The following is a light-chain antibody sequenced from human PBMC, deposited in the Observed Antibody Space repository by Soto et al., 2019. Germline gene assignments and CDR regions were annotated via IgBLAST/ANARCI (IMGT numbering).Light chain of an antibody. V-gene: IGKV4-1*01. CDR3: QQCYNTPYT. Sequence: DIVMTQSADSLAVSLGERATINCKSSQSVLYSSNNKNYLAWYQQKPGQPPKLLIYWASTRESGVPDRFSGSGSGTDFTLTISSLQAEDVAVYYCQQCYNTPYTFGQGTKVEIK. CDR2: WAS. CDR1: QSVLYSSNNKNY. J-gene: IGKJ2*01.